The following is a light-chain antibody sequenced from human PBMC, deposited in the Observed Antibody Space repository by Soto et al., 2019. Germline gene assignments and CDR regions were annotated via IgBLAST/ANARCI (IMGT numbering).Light chain of an antibody. CDR2: EVN. CDR1: SSDVGAYIY. CDR3: SAYSDVDTKV. V-gene: IGLV2-14*03. Sequence: QSVLTQPASVSGSPGQSITISCGGTSSDVGAYIYVSWYQQFPGKAPKLILYEVNNRPSGVSNRFSGSKSGTMASLTISGLQPEDEADYYCSAYSDVDTKVFGTGTKVTVL. J-gene: IGLJ1*01.